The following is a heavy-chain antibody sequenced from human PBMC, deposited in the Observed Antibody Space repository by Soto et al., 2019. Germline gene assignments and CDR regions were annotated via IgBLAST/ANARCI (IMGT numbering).Heavy chain of an antibody. CDR2: IIPALGTA. V-gene: IGHV1-69*06. D-gene: IGHD1-26*01. J-gene: IGHJ4*02. CDR3: ASTPRGLAGALPY. Sequence: QVQLVQSGAEVKKPGSSVNVSCKASGVTFTSYAISWVRQAPGQGLEWMGRIIPALGTAYYAQKFQDRVTITADKSTSTAYMELNSLRSEDTALYSCASTPRGLAGALPYWGQGSLVTVSS. CDR1: GVTFTSYA.